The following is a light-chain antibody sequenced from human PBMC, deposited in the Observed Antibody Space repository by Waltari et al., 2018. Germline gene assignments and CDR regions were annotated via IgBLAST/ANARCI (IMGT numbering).Light chain of an antibody. J-gene: IGKJ1*01. V-gene: IGKV1-13*02. Sequence: IQMSQSPSSLSASVGDRVTITCRASQGISSYLNWYQQKPGKAPKLLIYYANSLASGVPSRFSGSGSGTEFTLTISSLQPEDFATYYCQQGNSYPLTFGQGTKVEIK. CDR1: QGISSY. CDR3: QQGNSYPLT. CDR2: YAN.